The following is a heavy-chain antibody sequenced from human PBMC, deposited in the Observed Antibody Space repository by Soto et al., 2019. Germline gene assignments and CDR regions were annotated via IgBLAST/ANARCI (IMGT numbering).Heavy chain of an antibody. Sequence: ASVKVSCKTSEYSFSDYYLHWVRQAPEQGLEWMGWINLNDGGTNSPRKFQGRLTMTRDKSITTVYMDLSRLRSDDTAVYFCVRDAPSRQSIFDLWGPGTLVTVS. J-gene: IGHJ4*02. CDR1: EYSFSDYY. CDR2: INLNDGGT. D-gene: IGHD2-21*02. CDR3: VRDAPSRQSIFDL. V-gene: IGHV1-2*02.